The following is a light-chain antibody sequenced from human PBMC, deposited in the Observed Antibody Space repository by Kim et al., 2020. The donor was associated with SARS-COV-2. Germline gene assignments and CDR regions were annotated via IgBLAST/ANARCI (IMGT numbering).Light chain of an antibody. CDR1: QSVSPY. Sequence: SLSPGERATSSCRASQSVSPYLAWYQQKPGQAPRLLIYDASKRATGIPARFSGSGSGTDFTLTISSLEPDDFAVYYCQLRTNWLTSGGGTKVDIK. CDR3: QLRTNWLT. J-gene: IGKJ4*01. CDR2: DAS. V-gene: IGKV3-11*01.